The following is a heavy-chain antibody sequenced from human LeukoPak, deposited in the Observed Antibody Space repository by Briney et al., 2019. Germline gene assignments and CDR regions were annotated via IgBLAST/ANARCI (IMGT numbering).Heavy chain of an antibody. D-gene: IGHD3-10*01. CDR3: ARVRLLWFGELDY. Sequence: SVKVSCKASGGTFSSCAISWVRQAPGQGLEWMGGIIPIFGTANYAQKFQGRVTITADESTSTAYMELSSLRSEDTAVYYCARVRLLWFGELDYWGQGTLVTVSS. J-gene: IGHJ4*02. CDR1: GGTFSSCA. V-gene: IGHV1-69*13. CDR2: IIPIFGTA.